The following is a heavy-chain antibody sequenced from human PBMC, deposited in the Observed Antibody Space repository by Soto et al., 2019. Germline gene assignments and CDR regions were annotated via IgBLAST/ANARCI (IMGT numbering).Heavy chain of an antibody. CDR3: ARGLGDLGQGYYYYYIYV. CDR2: IYSGGST. J-gene: IGHJ6*03. Sequence: PGGSLRLSCAASGFTVSSNYMSWVRQAPGKGLEWVSVIYSGGSTYYADSVKGRFTISRDNSKNTLYLQMNSLRAEDTAVYYCARGLGDLGQGYYYYYIYVRAIRTTLTVSS. V-gene: IGHV3-66*01. CDR1: GFTVSSNY.